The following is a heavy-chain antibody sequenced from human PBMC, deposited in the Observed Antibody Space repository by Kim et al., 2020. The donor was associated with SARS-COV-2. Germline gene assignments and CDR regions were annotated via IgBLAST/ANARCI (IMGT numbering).Heavy chain of an antibody. Sequence: KFQGRVTITADKSTSTAYMELSSLRSEDTAVYYCARDTPLTYCGGDCYDYWGQGTLVTVSS. CDR3: ARDTPLTYCGGDCYDY. D-gene: IGHD2-21*01. V-gene: IGHV1-69*04. J-gene: IGHJ4*02.